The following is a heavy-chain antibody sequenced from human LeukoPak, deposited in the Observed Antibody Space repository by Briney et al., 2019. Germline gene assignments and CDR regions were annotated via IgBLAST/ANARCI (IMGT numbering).Heavy chain of an antibody. CDR2: IYYGGST. J-gene: IGHJ4*02. D-gene: IGHD6-19*01. CDR1: GGSISSYY. CDR3: ARTAYSSGWYGDFDY. Sequence: SETLSLTCTVSGGSISSYYWSWIRQPPRKGLEWIGYIYYGGSTNYNPSLKSRVTISVDTSKNQFSLKLSSVTAADTAVYYCARTAYSSGWYGDFDYWGQGTLVTVSS. V-gene: IGHV4-59*01.